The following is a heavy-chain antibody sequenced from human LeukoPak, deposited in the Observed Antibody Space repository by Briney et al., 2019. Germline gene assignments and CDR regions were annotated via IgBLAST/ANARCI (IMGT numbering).Heavy chain of an antibody. Sequence: SETLSLTCTVTGGSINSYYWNWIRQPPRKGLEWMGYIYHTESTNYNPSLESRVTISLDTSKNQFSLRLTSVTAADTAVYFCARASRTMFGVVFPDYWGQGTLVTVSS. J-gene: IGHJ4*02. CDR2: IYHTEST. D-gene: IGHD3-3*01. V-gene: IGHV4-59*01. CDR3: ARASRTMFGVVFPDY. CDR1: GGSINSYY.